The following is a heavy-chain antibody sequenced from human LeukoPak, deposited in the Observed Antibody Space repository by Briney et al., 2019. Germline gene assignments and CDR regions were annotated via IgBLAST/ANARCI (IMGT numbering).Heavy chain of an antibody. D-gene: IGHD1-1*01. Sequence: SETLSLTCTVSGGSISTYYWSWIRQPAGKGLEWIGRIYTSGSTNYNPSLKTRVTMSVDTSKNQFSLKLSSVTAADTAVYYCARHAVEAASRWFDPWGQGTLVTVSS. J-gene: IGHJ5*02. V-gene: IGHV4-4*07. CDR2: IYTSGST. CDR3: ARHAVEAASRWFDP. CDR1: GGSISTYY.